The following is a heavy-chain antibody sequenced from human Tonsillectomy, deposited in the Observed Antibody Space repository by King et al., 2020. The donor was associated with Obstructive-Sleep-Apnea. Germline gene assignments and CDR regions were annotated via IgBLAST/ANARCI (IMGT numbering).Heavy chain of an antibody. V-gene: IGHV4-31*03. CDR3: ARIIIGNSDYFDY. Sequence: QLQESGPGLVKPSQTLSLPCTVSGVSINSGGSYWSWIRQHPGKGLEWIGYIYYSGSTYYNHSLKSGVTISVYTSKKQFSLKLRSGTAADTAVYYCARIIIGNSDYFDYWGQGTLVTVSS. D-gene: IGHD4-23*01. J-gene: IGHJ4*02. CDR1: GVSINSGGSY. CDR2: IYYSGST.